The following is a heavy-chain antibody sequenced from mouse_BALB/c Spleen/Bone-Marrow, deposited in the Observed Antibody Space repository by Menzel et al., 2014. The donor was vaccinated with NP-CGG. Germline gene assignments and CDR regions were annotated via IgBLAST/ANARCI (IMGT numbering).Heavy chain of an antibody. J-gene: IGHJ3*01. CDR1: GYSFTGYF. CDR3: GRDDGQAWFAY. Sequence: EVKVVESGPELVKPGASVKISCKASGYSFTGYFMNWVKQSHGKSLEWIGRINPYNGDTFYNQKFKGKATLTVDKSSSTAHMELLSLTSEDSAVYYCGRDDGQAWFAYWGQGTLVTVSA. CDR2: INPYNGDT. D-gene: IGHD2-3*01. V-gene: IGHV1-37*01.